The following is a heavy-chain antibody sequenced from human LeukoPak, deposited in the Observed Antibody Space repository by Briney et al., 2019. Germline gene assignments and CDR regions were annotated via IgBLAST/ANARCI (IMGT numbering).Heavy chain of an antibody. D-gene: IGHD1-26*01. V-gene: IGHV4-59*08. CDR2: VYYSGST. CDR1: PGSIYTYY. CDR3: ASSQWVAPGSY. J-gene: IGHJ4*02. Sequence: SETLSLMCTVSPGSIYTYYWSWIRQPPGKGLEWIGYVYYSGSTNYNPSLKSRVTISLDTSKNQFSLKLSSVTVADTAVYYCASSQWVAPGSYWGRGILVTVSS.